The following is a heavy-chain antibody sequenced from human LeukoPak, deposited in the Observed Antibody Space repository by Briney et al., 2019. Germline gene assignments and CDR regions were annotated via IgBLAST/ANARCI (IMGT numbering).Heavy chain of an antibody. CDR2: ISAYNGNT. D-gene: IGHD3-16*02. V-gene: IGHV1-18*01. CDR1: GYTFTSYG. Sequence: ASVKVSCKASGYTFTSYGISWVRQAPGQGLEWMGWISAYNGNTNYAQKLQGRVTMTTDTSTSTAYMELRSLRSDDTAVYYCARDTPHLHYDYAWGSYRYTLDYWGQGTLVTVSS. CDR3: ARDTPHLHYDYAWGSYRYTLDY. J-gene: IGHJ4*02.